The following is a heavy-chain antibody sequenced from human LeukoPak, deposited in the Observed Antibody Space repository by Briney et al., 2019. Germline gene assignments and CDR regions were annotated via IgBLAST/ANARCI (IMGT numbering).Heavy chain of an antibody. V-gene: IGHV3-21*01. D-gene: IGHD6-13*01. CDR2: ISSSSSYI. J-gene: IGHJ6*03. CDR1: GFTFSSYS. Sequence: PGGSLRLSCAASGFTFSSYSMNWVRQAPGKGLEWVSSISSSSSYIYYADSVKGRFTISRDNAKNSLYLQMNSLRAEDTAVYYCARAPAAAGHYYYMDVWGKGTTVTISS. CDR3: ARAPAAAGHYYYMDV.